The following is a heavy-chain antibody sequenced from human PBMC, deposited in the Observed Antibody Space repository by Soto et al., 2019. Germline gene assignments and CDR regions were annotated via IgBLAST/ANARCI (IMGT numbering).Heavy chain of an antibody. Sequence: QVQLQESGPGLVKPSQTLSLTCTVSGGSISSGGYYWSWIRQRPGKGLEWIGYIYYSGSTYYNPSLKGRVTXSXDXXKNQFSLKLSSVTAADTAVYYCARSPEATVTAFDFWGLGTLVTVSS. CDR1: GGSISSGGYY. D-gene: IGHD4-17*01. CDR3: ARSPEATVTAFDF. J-gene: IGHJ4*02. CDR2: IYYSGST. V-gene: IGHV4-31*03.